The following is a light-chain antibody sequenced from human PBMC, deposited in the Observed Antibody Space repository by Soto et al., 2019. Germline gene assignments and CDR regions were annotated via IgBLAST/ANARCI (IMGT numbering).Light chain of an antibody. V-gene: IGKV1-39*01. Sequence: DIQMTQSPSSLSASVGDGVPITCRSCQVVSSYLLCYQQRHGRAPKLLIYAASNLLSGVPSRFRGRGSGTNFTLTISSRQPEDFANYYCQQSYRTPHTFGQGTKIETK. J-gene: IGKJ2*01. CDR1: QVVSSY. CDR2: AAS. CDR3: QQSYRTPHT.